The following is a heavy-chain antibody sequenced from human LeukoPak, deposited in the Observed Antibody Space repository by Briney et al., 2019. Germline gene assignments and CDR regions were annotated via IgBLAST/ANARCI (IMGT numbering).Heavy chain of an antibody. CDR2: ISYDGSNK. CDR1: GFTVSNYW. CDR3: TGGSYFLSWFDP. Sequence: GGSLRLSCAASGFTVSNYWMHWVRQAPGKGLEWVAVISYDGSNKYYADSVKGRFTISRDNSKNTLYLQMNSLRAEDTAVYYCTGGSYFLSWFDPWGQGTLVTVSS. D-gene: IGHD1-26*01. J-gene: IGHJ5*02. V-gene: IGHV3-30-3*01.